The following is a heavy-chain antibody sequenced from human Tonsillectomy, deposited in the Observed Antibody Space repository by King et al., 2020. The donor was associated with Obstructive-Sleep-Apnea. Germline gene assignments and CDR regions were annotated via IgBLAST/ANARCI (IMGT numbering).Heavy chain of an antibody. Sequence: QLVQSGVEVKKPGESLKISCKGSGYNFTSYWIGWVRQMPGKGLEWMGIIYPGDSDTRYSPSFQGLVTISADKSISTAYLRWSSLKASDTAMYYCARVRQQVILNYALDIWGQGTVVTVSS. D-gene: IGHD6-13*01. V-gene: IGHV5-51*01. CDR3: ARVRQQVILNYALDI. CDR1: GYNFTSYW. J-gene: IGHJ3*02. CDR2: IYPGDSDT.